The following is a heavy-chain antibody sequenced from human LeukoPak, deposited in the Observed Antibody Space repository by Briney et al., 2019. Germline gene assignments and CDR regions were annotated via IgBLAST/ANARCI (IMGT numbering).Heavy chain of an antibody. Sequence: GASVKVSCKASGYIFTDYYMHWVRQAPGQELGWMGRINPNSGGTNYAQKFQGRVTMTRDTSISTAYTELSSLRSEDTATYYCARDREGYYDILTGYYGVGAFDIWGQGTMVTVSS. V-gene: IGHV1/OR15-1*02. CDR1: GYIFTDYY. D-gene: IGHD3-9*01. J-gene: IGHJ3*02. CDR3: ARDREGYYDILTGYYGVGAFDI. CDR2: INPNSGGT.